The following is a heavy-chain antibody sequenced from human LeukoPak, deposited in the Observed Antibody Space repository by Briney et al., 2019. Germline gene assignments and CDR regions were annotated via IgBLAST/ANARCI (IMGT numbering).Heavy chain of an antibody. CDR1: GFTFSSYA. J-gene: IGHJ6*02. CDR2: ISYDGSNK. Sequence: GGSLRLSCAASGFTFSSYAMHWVRQAPGKGLEWVAVISYDGSNKYYADSVKGRFTISRDNSKNTLYLQMNSLRAEDTAVYYCARDPVVPAAAMDVWGQGTTVTVS. V-gene: IGHV3-30-3*01. CDR3: ARDPVVPAAAMDV. D-gene: IGHD2-2*01.